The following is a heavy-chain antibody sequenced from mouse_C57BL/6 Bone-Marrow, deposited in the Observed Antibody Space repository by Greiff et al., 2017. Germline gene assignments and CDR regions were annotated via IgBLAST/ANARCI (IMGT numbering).Heavy chain of an antibody. D-gene: IGHD1-1*01. CDR3: ASCSTTVVAPQYYAMGY. V-gene: IGHV14-3*01. J-gene: IGHJ4*01. CDR2: IDPANGNT. CDR1: GFNIKNTY. Sequence: EVQLQQSVAELVRPGASVKLSCTASGFNIKNTYMHWVKQRPEQGLEWIGRIDPANGNTKYAPKFQGKATITADTSANTAYLQLSSLTSEDTAIYYCASCSTTVVAPQYYAMGYWGQGPSVTVAS.